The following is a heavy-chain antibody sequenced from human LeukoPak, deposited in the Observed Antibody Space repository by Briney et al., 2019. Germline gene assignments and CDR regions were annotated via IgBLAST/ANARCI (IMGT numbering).Heavy chain of an antibody. J-gene: IGHJ6*03. Sequence: ASVKVSCKASGYTFTSYGISWVRQAPGQGLEWMGWISAYNGNTNYAQKLQGRVTMTTDTSTSTAYMELRSLRSNDTAVYYCAREVSSTIFGHMDAWGKGTTVTVSS. CDR2: ISAYNGNT. CDR1: GYTFTSYG. V-gene: IGHV1-18*01. CDR3: AREVSSTIFGHMDA. D-gene: IGHD3-3*01.